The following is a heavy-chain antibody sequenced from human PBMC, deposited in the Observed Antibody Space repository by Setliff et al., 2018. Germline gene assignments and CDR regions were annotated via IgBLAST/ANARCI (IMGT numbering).Heavy chain of an antibody. CDR3: ARGALEYQLRPFDY. Sequence: PSETLSLTCAVSGYSISSGNYWGWIRQPPGKGLEWIGHFHTGGSTNYNRSLRSRVSISVDTSKNQFSLKLSSVTAADTAVYYCARGALEYQLRPFDYWGQGTLVTVSS. D-gene: IGHD2-2*01. CDR2: FHTGGST. CDR1: GYSISSGNY. J-gene: IGHJ4*02. V-gene: IGHV4-38-2*01.